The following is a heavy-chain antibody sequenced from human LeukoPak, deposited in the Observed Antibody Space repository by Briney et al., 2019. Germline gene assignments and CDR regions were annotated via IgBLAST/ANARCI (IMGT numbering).Heavy chain of an antibody. D-gene: IGHD1-26*01. CDR3: TTVDGSYAYYYYYMDV. CDR2: IKSKTDGGTT. CDR1: GFTFSNAW. V-gene: IGHV3-15*01. J-gene: IGHJ6*03. Sequence: GGSLRLSCAASGFTFSNAWMSWVRQAPGKGLEWVGRIKSKTDGGTTDYAAPVKGRFTISRDDSKNTLYLQMNSLKTEDTAVYYCTTVDGSYAYYYYYMDVWGKGTTVTISS.